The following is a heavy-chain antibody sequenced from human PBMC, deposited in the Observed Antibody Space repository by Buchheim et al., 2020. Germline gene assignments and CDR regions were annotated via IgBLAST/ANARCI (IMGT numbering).Heavy chain of an antibody. V-gene: IGHV4-59*02. J-gene: IGHJ6*02. D-gene: IGHD4-23*01. CDR3: ARADYGGHYGMDV. CDR1: GGSVNPYY. Sequence: QVRLQESGPGLVKPSEILSLTCSVSGGSVNPYYWNWIRQPPGKGLEWIGYVYYNGVTNYNPSLKSRVVISVDTSKNQFSLKVTSVTAADTAVYYCARADYGGHYGMDVWGQGTT. CDR2: VYYNGVT.